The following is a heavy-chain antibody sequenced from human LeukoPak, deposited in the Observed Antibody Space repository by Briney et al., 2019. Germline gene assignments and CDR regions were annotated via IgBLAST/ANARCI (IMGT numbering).Heavy chain of an antibody. Sequence: ASVKVSCKVSGYTFTELSIHWVRRAPGKGLEWMGGIDREDDEVMYARKFQGRVTVTEDTSTDTAVMELRSLKSEDTAVYYCATAPLVGVPTFLDSWGQGTLVTVSS. CDR2: IDREDDEV. D-gene: IGHD1-26*01. V-gene: IGHV1-24*01. J-gene: IGHJ4*02. CDR1: GYTFTELS. CDR3: ATAPLVGVPTFLDS.